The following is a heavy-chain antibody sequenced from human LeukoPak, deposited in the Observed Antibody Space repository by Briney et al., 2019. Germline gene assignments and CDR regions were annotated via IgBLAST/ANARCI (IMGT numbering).Heavy chain of an antibody. V-gene: IGHV4-38-2*02. CDR1: GYSISSGSY. CDR3: ARGGYYGSGNDFRFDP. Sequence: PSETLSLTCTVSGYSISSGSYWGWIRQPPGKGLEWVGSIYHSGSTYHNPSLKSRVTISVDTSKSQFSLKLSSVTAADTAIYYCARGGYYGSGNDFRFDPWGQGTLVTVSS. CDR2: IYHSGST. J-gene: IGHJ5*02. D-gene: IGHD3-10*01.